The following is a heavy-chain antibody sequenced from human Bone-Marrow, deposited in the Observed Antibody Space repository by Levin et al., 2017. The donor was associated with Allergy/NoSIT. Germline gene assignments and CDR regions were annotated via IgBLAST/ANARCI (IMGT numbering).Heavy chain of an antibody. CDR2: MNPNSGNT. J-gene: IGHJ5*02. V-gene: IGHV1-8*01. CDR1: GYTFTSYD. D-gene: IGHD6-19*01. CDR3: ARVLKRYSSGWYARNWFDP. Sequence: ASVKVSCKASGYTFTSYDINWVRQATGQGLEWMGWMNPNSGNTGYAQKFQGRVTMTRNTSISTAYMELSSLRSEDTAVYYCARVLKRYSSGWYARNWFDPWGQGTLVTVSS.